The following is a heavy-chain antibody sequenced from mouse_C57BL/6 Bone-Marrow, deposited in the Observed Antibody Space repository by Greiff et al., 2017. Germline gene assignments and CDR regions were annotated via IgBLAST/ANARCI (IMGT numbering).Heavy chain of an antibody. CDR2: IHPNSGST. D-gene: IGHD2-5*01. J-gene: IGHJ1*03. Sequence: QVQLQQPGAELVKPGASVKLSCKASGYTFTSYWMHWVKQRPGQGLEWIGMIHPNSGSTNYNEKFKSKATLTVDKSSSTAYMPLSSLTSEDSAVYYCARRNYYSNFYWYFDVWGTGTTVTVSS. CDR1: GYTFTSYW. CDR3: ARRNYYSNFYWYFDV. V-gene: IGHV1-64*01.